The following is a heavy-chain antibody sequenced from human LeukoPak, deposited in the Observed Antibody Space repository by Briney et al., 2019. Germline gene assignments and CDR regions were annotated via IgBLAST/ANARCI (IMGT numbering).Heavy chain of an antibody. CDR2: IIPILGIA. D-gene: IGHD3-10*01. CDR1: GGTFSSYA. V-gene: IGHV1-69*04. CDR3: ARRADYYGSGPDY. J-gene: IGHJ4*02. Sequence: SVKVSCKASGGTFSSYAISWVRQAPGQGLEWMGRIIPILGIANYAQKFQGRVTITADKSTSTAYMELSSLRSEDTAVYYCARRADYYGSGPDYWGQGTLVTVSS.